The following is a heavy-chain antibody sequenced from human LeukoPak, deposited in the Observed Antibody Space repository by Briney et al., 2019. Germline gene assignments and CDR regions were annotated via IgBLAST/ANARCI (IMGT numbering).Heavy chain of an antibody. CDR1: GFTFSSYA. J-gene: IGHJ4*02. CDR2: ISGSGGST. Sequence: GGSLRLSCAASGFTFSSYAMSWVRQAPGKGLEWVSAISGSGGSTYYADSVKGRFTISRDNSKNTLYLQMNSLRAEDTAVYYCAKDLRSGSYRLSRDYWGQGTLVTVSS. V-gene: IGHV3-23*01. D-gene: IGHD1-26*01. CDR3: AKDLRSGSYRLSRDY.